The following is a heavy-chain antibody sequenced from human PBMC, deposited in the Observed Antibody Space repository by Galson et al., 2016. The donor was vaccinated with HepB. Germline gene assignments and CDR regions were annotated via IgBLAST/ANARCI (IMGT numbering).Heavy chain of an antibody. J-gene: IGHJ3*02. V-gene: IGHV3-53*01. CDR3: AGRWKEMGTITDAFDI. CDR1: GFTVSSNY. CDR2: IYSGGST. D-gene: IGHD5-24*01. Sequence: SLRLSCAASGFTVSSNYMSWVRQAPGKGLEWVSLIYSGGSTYYADSVKGRFTISRDNSKNTVYLQMNTLRAEDTAVYYCAGRWKEMGTITDAFDIWGQGTMVTVSS.